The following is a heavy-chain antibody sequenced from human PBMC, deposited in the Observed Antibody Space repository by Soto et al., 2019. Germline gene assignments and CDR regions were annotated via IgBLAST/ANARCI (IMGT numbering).Heavy chain of an antibody. Sequence: PGESLEISCKGSGFTFTSYWIAWVRQMPGKGLEWMGIIFPDDSDTRYSPSFQGQVTISADKSISTAYLQWSSLKASDTAMYYCARKGKNSRGHYWLDPWGQGTLVTVSS. CDR1: GFTFTSYW. D-gene: IGHD2-15*01. CDR2: IFPDDSDT. J-gene: IGHJ5*02. CDR3: ARKGKNSRGHYWLDP. V-gene: IGHV5-51*01.